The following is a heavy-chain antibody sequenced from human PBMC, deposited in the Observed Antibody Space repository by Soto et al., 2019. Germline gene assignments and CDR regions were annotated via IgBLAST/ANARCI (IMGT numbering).Heavy chain of an antibody. J-gene: IGHJ1*01. CDR3: ARGRQWLVKGLEYFQH. CDR1: GFTFSSYS. Sequence: GALRLSCAASGFTFSSYSMNWVRQAPGKGLEWVSYISSSSSTIYYADSVKGRFTISRDNAKNSLYLQMNSLRDEDTAVYYCARGRQWLVKGLEYFQHWGQGTLVTVSS. V-gene: IGHV3-48*02. D-gene: IGHD6-19*01. CDR2: ISSSSSTI.